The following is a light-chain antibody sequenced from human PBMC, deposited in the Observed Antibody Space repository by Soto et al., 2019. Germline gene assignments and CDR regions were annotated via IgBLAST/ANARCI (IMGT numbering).Light chain of an antibody. Sequence: DIQMTQSPSSLSAFVGDRVTITCRASQSVTWFLNWYQQRPGKAPKLLIYGTSNLKSGVPSRFSGSGSGTDFTLTISSLQPEDFASYYCQQSYRTPYTFGQGTKLEIK. CDR2: GTS. CDR1: QSVTWF. CDR3: QQSYRTPYT. J-gene: IGKJ2*01. V-gene: IGKV1-39*01.